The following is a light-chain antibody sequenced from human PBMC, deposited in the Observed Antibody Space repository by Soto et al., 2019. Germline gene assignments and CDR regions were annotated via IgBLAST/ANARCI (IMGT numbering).Light chain of an antibody. J-gene: IGKJ1*01. CDR3: QQYETWPWT. CDR2: GAS. V-gene: IGKV3-15*01. CDR1: QNINSN. Sequence: EKVMTQSPATLSVSLGERATLSCRASQNINSNLAWYQQKPGQAPRLLIYGASTRATGFPDRFSGSGSGTEFTLTIRSLQSEDSAVYYCQQYETWPWTFGQGTKVEIK.